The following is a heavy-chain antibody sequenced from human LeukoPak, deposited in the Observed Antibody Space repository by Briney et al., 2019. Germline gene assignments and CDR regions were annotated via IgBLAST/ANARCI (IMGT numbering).Heavy chain of an antibody. CDR2: IYYSGST. Sequence: SETLSLTCTVSGGSISSYYWSWIRQPPGKGLEWIEYIYYSGSTNYNPSLKSRVTISIDTCKNLFSLKLSSVTAADTAVYYCARGGVHSSGWFYYFDYWGQGALVTVSS. CDR3: ARGGVHSSGWFYYFDY. D-gene: IGHD6-19*01. V-gene: IGHV4-59*12. J-gene: IGHJ4*02. CDR1: GGSISSYY.